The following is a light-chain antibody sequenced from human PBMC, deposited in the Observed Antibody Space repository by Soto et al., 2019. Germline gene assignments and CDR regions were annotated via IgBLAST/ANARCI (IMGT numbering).Light chain of an antibody. Sequence: EIVLTQSPGTLSLSPGEEATLSCRASQSVDSNYLAWYQQKAGQTPRLIIYGATGRADGIPHRFSGSGFGTDFTLRISNVEAEDFAVDYCQQCGTPRTVTCGQGTRLDI. J-gene: IGKJ5*01. CDR1: QSVDSNY. CDR3: QQCGTPRTVT. CDR2: GAT. V-gene: IGKV3-20*01.